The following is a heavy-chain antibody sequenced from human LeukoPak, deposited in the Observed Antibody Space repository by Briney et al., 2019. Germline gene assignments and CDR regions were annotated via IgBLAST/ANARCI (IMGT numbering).Heavy chain of an antibody. Sequence: ASVKVSCKASGYTFTNYGISWVRQAPGQGLEWMGWISAYNGHTNYAQKFQGRVIMTTDTSTSTAYMELRSLRSDDTAVYFCARRLDYGDYWGQGTLVTVSS. CDR1: GYTFTNYG. CDR2: ISAYNGHT. V-gene: IGHV1-18*01. CDR3: ARRLDYGDY. J-gene: IGHJ4*02. D-gene: IGHD4-17*01.